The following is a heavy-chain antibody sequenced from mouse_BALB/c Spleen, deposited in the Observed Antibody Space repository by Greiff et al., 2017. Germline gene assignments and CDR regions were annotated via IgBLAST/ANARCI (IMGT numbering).Heavy chain of an antibody. CDR3: YYGSSFAY. CDR1: GFNIKDTY. CDR2: IDPANGNT. D-gene: IGHD1-1*01. J-gene: IGHJ3*01. Sequence: EVKLVESGGDLVKPGASVKLSCTASGFNIKDTYMHWVKQRPEQGLEWIGRIDPANGNTKYDPKFQGKATITADTSSNTAYLQLSSLTSEDTAVYYCYYGSSFAYWGQGTLVTVSA. V-gene: IGHV14-3*02.